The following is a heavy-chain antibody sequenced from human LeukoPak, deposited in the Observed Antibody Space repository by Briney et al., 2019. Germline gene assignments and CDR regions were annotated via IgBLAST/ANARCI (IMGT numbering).Heavy chain of an antibody. CDR2: ISGSGGST. J-gene: IGHJ4*02. CDR1: GFTFSSSV. Sequence: PGGSLRLSCAASGFTFSSSVINWVRQAPGKGLEWVSGISGSGGSTYYADSVKGRFTISRDNSKNTLYLQMNSLRAEDTAVYYCAKIVGATTFWGQGTLVTVSS. D-gene: IGHD1-26*01. V-gene: IGHV3-23*01. CDR3: AKIVGATTF.